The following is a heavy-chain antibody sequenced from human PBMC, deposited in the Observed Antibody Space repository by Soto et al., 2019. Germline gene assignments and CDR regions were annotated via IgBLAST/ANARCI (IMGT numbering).Heavy chain of an antibody. CDR2: LYYSGST. CDR1: GGSISSSSYY. D-gene: IGHD5-18*01. CDR3: AMERQQLHGFDP. V-gene: IGHV4-39*01. J-gene: IGHJ5*02. Sequence: SETLSLTCTVSGGSISSSSYYWGWIRQPPGKGLEWIGSLYYSGSTYYTPTLKSRVTISVDASKNQFSLKLSSVPAADTPVYYFAMERQQLHGFDPWGRRTLVTVSA.